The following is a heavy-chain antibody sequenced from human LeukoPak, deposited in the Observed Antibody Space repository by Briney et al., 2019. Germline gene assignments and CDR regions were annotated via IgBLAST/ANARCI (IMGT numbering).Heavy chain of an antibody. CDR2: INHSEST. V-gene: IGHV4-34*01. CDR3: ARRRSYYYGSGSYSPIGY. CDR1: GGSFSGYY. D-gene: IGHD3-10*01. J-gene: IGHJ4*02. Sequence: KPSETLSLTCAVYGGSFSGYYWSWIRQPPGKGLEWIGEINHSESTNYNPSLKSRVTISVDTSKNQFSLKLSSVTAADTAVYYCARRRSYYYGSGSYSPIGYWGQGTLVTVSS.